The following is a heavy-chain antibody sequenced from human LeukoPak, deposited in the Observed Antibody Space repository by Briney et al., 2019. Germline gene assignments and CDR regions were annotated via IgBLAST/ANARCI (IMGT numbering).Heavy chain of an antibody. CDR1: GYTFTDYD. J-gene: IGHJ4*02. D-gene: IGHD1-7*01. CDR3: ARRGLGTTQRYFEY. V-gene: IGHV1-18*01. Sequence: GASVKVSCKASGYTFTDYDITWVRQAPGQGLEWMGWISAYNGHTNYAQKLQGRITVTTDTSTSTSYMELRSLRSDGTAVYYCARRGLGTTQRYFEYWGQRTLVIVSS. CDR2: ISAYNGHT.